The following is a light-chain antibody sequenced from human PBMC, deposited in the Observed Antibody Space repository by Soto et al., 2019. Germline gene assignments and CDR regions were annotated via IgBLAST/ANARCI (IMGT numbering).Light chain of an antibody. CDR2: EVS. J-gene: IGLJ1*01. V-gene: IGLV2-14*01. Sequence: HSALTQPASVSGSPGQSITISCTGTSSDIGNYNYVSWYQQHPGKAPKLMISEVSNRPSGVSNRFSGSKSGNTASLTISGLQAEDEADYYCSSYTSTSSYVFGGGTKVTVL. CDR3: SSYTSTSSYV. CDR1: SSDIGNYNY.